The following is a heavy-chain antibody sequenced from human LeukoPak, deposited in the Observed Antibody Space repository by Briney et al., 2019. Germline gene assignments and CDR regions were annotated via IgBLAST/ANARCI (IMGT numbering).Heavy chain of an antibody. CDR1: GYTFTNYA. CDR3: TRLYSSSWRYDAFQI. Sequence: ASVKVSCRSSGYTFTNYALHWVRQAPGQSLEWMGWINTGTGNTKSSQNLQDRVTFTMDTSATTAYMELSSLRSEDTAVYYCTRLYSSSWRYDAFQIWGQGTMVTVSS. D-gene: IGHD6-13*01. V-gene: IGHV1-3*04. CDR2: INTGTGNT. J-gene: IGHJ3*02.